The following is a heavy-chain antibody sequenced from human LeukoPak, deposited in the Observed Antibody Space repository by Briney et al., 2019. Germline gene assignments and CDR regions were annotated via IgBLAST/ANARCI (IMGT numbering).Heavy chain of an antibody. V-gene: IGHV3-33*01. Sequence: PGGSLRLSCAASGFTFSSYGMHWVRQAPGKGLEWVAVIWHDGSNKYYADSVKGRFTISRDNSKNTLYLQMNSLRAEDTAVYYCASCLYDSEIMALDYWGQGTLVTVSS. CDR3: ASCLYDSEIMALDY. CDR2: IWHDGSNK. J-gene: IGHJ4*02. D-gene: IGHD3-9*01. CDR1: GFTFSSYG.